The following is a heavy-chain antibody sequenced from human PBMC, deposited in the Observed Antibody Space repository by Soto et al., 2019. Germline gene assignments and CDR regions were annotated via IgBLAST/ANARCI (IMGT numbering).Heavy chain of an antibody. D-gene: IGHD3-3*01. V-gene: IGHV3-11*06. CDR1: GFTFSDYY. CDR3: ARDDFWSGSDY. J-gene: IGHJ4*02. Sequence: QVQLVESGGGLVKPGGSLRLSCAASGFTFSDYYLSWIRQAPGKGLEWVSYISSSSSYTNYADSVKGRFTISRDNAKNSLYLQMNSLRAEDTAVYYCARDDFWSGSDYWGQGTLVTVSS. CDR2: ISSSSSYT.